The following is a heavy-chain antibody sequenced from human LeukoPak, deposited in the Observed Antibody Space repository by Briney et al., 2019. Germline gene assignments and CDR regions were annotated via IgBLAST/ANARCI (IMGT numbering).Heavy chain of an antibody. CDR3: ARDHAGSYYDVWSGYYNDDGGADY. CDR2: ISGHNGNT. V-gene: IGHV1-18*01. Sequence: ASVKVSCKASGYIFSNYGISWVRQAPGQGLEWMGWISGHNGNTNHAQKVQDRVTMTTDTSTNTAYMELKTLRSDDTAVYFCARDHAGSYYDVWSGYYNDDGGADYWGQGTLVTVSS. D-gene: IGHD3-3*01. CDR1: GYIFSNYG. J-gene: IGHJ4*02.